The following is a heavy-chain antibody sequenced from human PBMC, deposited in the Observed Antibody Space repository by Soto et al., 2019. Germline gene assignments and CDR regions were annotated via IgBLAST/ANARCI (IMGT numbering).Heavy chain of an antibody. CDR3: ARHPPPPAY. Sequence: QVQLVQSGAEVKKPGASVKVSCKASGYTFASYAISWMRQAPGQGLEWMGWISAYNGNTNYAQKLQGRVTMTTDTSTSTPYMELRSLISVDTAVYYFARHPPPPAYWGQGTLVTVSS. J-gene: IGHJ4*02. D-gene: IGHD2-2*01. CDR2: ISAYNGNT. CDR1: GYTFASYA. V-gene: IGHV1-18*01.